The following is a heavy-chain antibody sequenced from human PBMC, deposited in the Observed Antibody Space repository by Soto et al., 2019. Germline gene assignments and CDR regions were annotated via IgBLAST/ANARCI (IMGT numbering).Heavy chain of an antibody. CDR1: GFDFNYWN. D-gene: IGHD3-10*01. J-gene: IGHJ5*01. Sequence: EVQLVESGGGLVQPGGSLRLSCEASGFDFNYWNMNWIRQAPGRGLEWLSYISSNSRTKYYADSVRGRFTISRDNSKNSLYLQMYSVRDEDTAVYYCPRDGGGGARGDSWGQGTLFTVS. V-gene: IGHV3-48*02. CDR2: ISSNSRTK. CDR3: PRDGGGGARGDS.